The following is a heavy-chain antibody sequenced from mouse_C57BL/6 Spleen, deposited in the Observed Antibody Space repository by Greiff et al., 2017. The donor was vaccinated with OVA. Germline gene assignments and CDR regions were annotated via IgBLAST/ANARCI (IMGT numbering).Heavy chain of an antibody. CDR2: INPNNGGT. CDR1: GYTFIDYY. CDR3: ASGNDYFDY. Sequence: EVQLQQSGPELVKPGASVKISCKASGYTFIDYYMNWVKQSHGKSLEWIGDINPNNGGTSYNQKFKGKATLTVDKSSSTAYMELRSLTSEDSAVYYCASGNDYFDYWGQGTTLTVSS. J-gene: IGHJ2*01. V-gene: IGHV1-26*01.